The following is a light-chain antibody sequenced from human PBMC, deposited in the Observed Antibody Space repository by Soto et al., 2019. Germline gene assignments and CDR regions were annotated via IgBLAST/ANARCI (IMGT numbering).Light chain of an antibody. CDR1: SGHISYA. V-gene: IGLV4-69*01. J-gene: IGLJ3*02. Sequence: QAVLPQSPSASASLGASVKLTCTLSSGHISYAIAWHQQQPEKGPRYLMKLNSDGSHSKGDGIPDRFSGSSSGAERYLTISSLQSEDEADYYCQTWGTGIQVFGGGTKVTVL. CDR2: LNSDGSH. CDR3: QTWGTGIQV.